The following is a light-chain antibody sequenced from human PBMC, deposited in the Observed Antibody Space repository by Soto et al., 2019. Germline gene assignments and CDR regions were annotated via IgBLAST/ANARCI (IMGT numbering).Light chain of an antibody. CDR1: QSILDRSKNKYY. CDR2: WAS. Sequence: DIVMTQSPDSLAVSLGERATFNCKSSQSILDRSKNKYYLAWYQQKSGQPPKLLIYWASLRESGVPDRFTGSGSGTDFTLTISSLQAEDVAVYYCQQYFTSPWTFGQVAKVDIK. J-gene: IGKJ1*01. V-gene: IGKV4-1*01. CDR3: QQYFTSPWT.